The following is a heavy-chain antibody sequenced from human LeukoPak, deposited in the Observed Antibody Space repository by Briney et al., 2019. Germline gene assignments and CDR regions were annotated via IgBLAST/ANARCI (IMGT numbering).Heavy chain of an antibody. Sequence: GGSLRLSCAASGFTFSSYAMSWVRQAPGKGLEWVSAISGSGGSTYYADCVKGRFTISRDNSKNTLYLQMNSLRAEDTSVYYCARGGRYDILTGYSVWGQGTLVTVSS. CDR1: GFTFSSYA. V-gene: IGHV3-23*01. CDR3: ARGGRYDILTGYSV. D-gene: IGHD3-9*01. J-gene: IGHJ4*02. CDR2: ISGSGGST.